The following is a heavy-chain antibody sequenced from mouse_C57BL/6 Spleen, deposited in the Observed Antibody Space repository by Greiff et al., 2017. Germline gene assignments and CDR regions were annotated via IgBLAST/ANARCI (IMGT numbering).Heavy chain of an antibody. CDR3: ARHEDTLYYYGSSWFAY. CDR1: GYTFTEYT. D-gene: IGHD1-1*01. V-gene: IGHV1-62-2*01. J-gene: IGHJ3*01. CDR2: FYPGCGSR. Sequence: VKLMESGAELVKPGASVKLSCKASGYTFTEYTIHWVKQRTGQGLEWIGWFYPGCGSRKYNEKFKDKATLTADKSSSTVNMELSRLTSEDSAVYFCARHEDTLYYYGSSWFAYWGQGALVSVSA.